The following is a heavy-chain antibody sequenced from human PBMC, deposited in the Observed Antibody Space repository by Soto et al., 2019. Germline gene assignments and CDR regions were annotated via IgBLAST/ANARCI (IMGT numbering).Heavy chain of an antibody. Sequence: GGSLRLSCAASGFTFSSFDMDWVRQAPGKGLEWVSSIHRASTYIYYADSVRGRFTISRDNAKSSLYLQMNSLTVEDTAVYYCARRAVTTYHFFDYWGQGALVTVSS. D-gene: IGHD4-17*01. CDR1: GFTFSSFD. J-gene: IGHJ4*02. CDR2: IHRASTYI. V-gene: IGHV3-21*06. CDR3: ARRAVTTYHFFDY.